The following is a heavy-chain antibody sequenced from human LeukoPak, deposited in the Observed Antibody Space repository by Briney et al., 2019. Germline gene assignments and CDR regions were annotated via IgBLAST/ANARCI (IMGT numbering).Heavy chain of an antibody. CDR3: ARRAVGNSHYYSMDV. V-gene: IGHV1-8*03. CDR2: MNPNSGNT. D-gene: IGHD6-19*01. Sequence: ASVKVSCKASGYTFISYDINWVRQVTGQGLEWMGWMNPNSGNTGYAQKFQGRVTITRNTSISTAFMELSSLRSEDTAVCYCARRAVGNSHYYSMDVWGKGTTVTVSS. CDR1: GYTFISYD. J-gene: IGHJ6*03.